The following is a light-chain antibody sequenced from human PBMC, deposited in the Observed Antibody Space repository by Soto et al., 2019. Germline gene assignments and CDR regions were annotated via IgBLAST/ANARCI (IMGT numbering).Light chain of an antibody. J-gene: IGKJ1*01. Sequence: DIQMTQFPSSLSASVGDRVTITCRASQGIRNDLAWYQQKPGKAPKRLIYAASSLQSGVTSRFSGSGSGTEFTLAISSLQPEDFATFYCLQHSTYPLTFGQGTKVESK. CDR2: AAS. CDR3: LQHSTYPLT. V-gene: IGKV1-17*01. CDR1: QGIRND.